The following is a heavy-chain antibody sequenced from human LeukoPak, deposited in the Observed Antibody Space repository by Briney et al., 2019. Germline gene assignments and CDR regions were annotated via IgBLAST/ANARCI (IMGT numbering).Heavy chain of an antibody. CDR2: IKRDGDEK. D-gene: IGHD1-14*01. Sequence: PGGSLRLSCAASGFTFSAYWMGWVRLTPGKGLEWVANIKRDGDEKYSVDSVKGRFTIFRDNAKNSLYLQMNSLKAEDTAVYYCARIIHVDYKPLYYFDHWGQGTLVTVSS. J-gene: IGHJ4*02. CDR3: ARIIHVDYKPLYYFDH. V-gene: IGHV3-7*01. CDR1: GFTFSAYW.